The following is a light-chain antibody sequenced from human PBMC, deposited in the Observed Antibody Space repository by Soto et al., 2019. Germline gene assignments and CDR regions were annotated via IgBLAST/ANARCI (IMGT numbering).Light chain of an antibody. CDR3: SSYTSSSTLEV. CDR2: EVS. CDR1: SSDVGGYNY. J-gene: IGLJ2*01. Sequence: QSALTQPASVSGSPGQSITISCTGTSSDVGGYNYASWYQQHPGKAPKLMIYEVSNRPSGISNRFSGSKSGNTASLTISGLQAEDEADYYCSSYTSSSTLEVFGGGTQLTVL. V-gene: IGLV2-14*01.